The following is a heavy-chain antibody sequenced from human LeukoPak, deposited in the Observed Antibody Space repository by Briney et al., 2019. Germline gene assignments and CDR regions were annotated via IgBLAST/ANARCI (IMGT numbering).Heavy chain of an antibody. D-gene: IGHD3-22*01. Sequence: PSETLSLTCTVPGGSISSYYWSWIRQPPGKGLEWIGSMYYSGSTNYKPSLKSRVTISVDTSKDQFSLKLSSVTAAGTAVYYCARHAYYYDRSGSYEAFDIWGQGTMVTVSS. CDR1: GGSISSYY. V-gene: IGHV4-59*08. CDR3: ARHAYYYDRSGSYEAFDI. J-gene: IGHJ3*02. CDR2: MYYSGST.